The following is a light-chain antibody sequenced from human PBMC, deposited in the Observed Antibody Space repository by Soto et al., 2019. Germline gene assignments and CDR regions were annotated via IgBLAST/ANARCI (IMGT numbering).Light chain of an antibody. CDR3: SSYTSSSTVV. CDR1: SSDVGGFNY. V-gene: IGLV2-14*01. Sequence: QSALTQPASVSGSPGQSITISCTGSSSDVGGFNYVSWYQQHPGKAPKLLIYEVSNRPSGVSSRFSGSKSANTASLTISGVQAEDEADYYCSSYTSSSTVVFGGGTKLTVL. CDR2: EVS. J-gene: IGLJ2*01.